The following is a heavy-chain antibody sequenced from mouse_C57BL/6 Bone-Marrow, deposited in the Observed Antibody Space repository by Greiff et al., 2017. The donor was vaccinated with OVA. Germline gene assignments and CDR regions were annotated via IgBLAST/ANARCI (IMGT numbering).Heavy chain of an antibody. CDR1: GYTFTSYG. CDR2: IYPRSGNT. J-gene: IGHJ3*01. V-gene: IGHV1-81*01. Sequence: VQRVESGAELARPGASVKLSCKASGYTFTSYGISWVKQRTGQGLEWIGEIYPRSGNTYYNEKFKGKATLTADKSSSTAYMELRSLTSEDSAVYFCARFVPWFAYWGQGTLVTVSA. CDR3: ARFVPWFAY.